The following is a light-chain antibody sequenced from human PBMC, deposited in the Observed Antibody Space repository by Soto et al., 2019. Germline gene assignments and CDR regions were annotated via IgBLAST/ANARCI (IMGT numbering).Light chain of an antibody. CDR2: GAS. V-gene: IGKV3-11*01. J-gene: IGKJ1*01. Sequence: EVVLTQPPATLSLSPGERPTLSCRASENVRTFVDWYQQKPGQAPRLLIYGASNRATGIPDRFSASGSGTDFTLTISRLEHEDFAVYYWQQYKTFGQGTKVDIK. CDR3: QQYKT. CDR1: ENVRTF.